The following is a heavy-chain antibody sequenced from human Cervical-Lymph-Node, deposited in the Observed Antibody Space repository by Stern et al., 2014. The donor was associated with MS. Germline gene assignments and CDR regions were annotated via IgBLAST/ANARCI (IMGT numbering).Heavy chain of an antibody. V-gene: IGHV1-8*01. D-gene: IGHD2-15*01. CDR2: MNPNNGNS. J-gene: IGHJ5*02. CDR1: GYTFTRFD. Sequence: QVQLVQSGAEVKKPGASVKVSCKASGYTFTRFDIHWVRQATGQGLEWMAWMNPNNGNSDSAENFKTRVTLTSNTSLSTAYMELSSLKAEDTAIDYCARVRTVAGRMVDLWGQGTLVTVSS. CDR3: ARVRTVAGRMVDL.